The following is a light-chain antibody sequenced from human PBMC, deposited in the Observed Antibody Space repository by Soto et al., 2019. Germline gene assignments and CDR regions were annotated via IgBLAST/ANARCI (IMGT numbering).Light chain of an antibody. CDR1: TGAVTSGHY. CDR3: LLSYSGVRLCV. CDR2: DTS. V-gene: IGLV7-46*01. J-gene: IGLJ3*02. Sequence: QAVVTQEPSLTVSPGGTVTLTCGSSTGAVTSGHYPYWFQQKPGQAPRTLIYDTSNKHSWTPARFSGSLLGGKAAVTLSGAQPADEDDYYCLLSYSGVRLCVFCVGTKLTVL.